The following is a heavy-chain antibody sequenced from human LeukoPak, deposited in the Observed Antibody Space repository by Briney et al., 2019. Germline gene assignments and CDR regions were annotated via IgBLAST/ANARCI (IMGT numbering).Heavy chain of an antibody. V-gene: IGHV3-23*01. CDR3: AKDPTLYYYGSGDSYYYGMDV. CDR2: ISGSGGST. J-gene: IGHJ6*02. D-gene: IGHD3-10*01. Sequence: GGSLRLSCAASGFTFNNYAMSWVRQAPGKGLEWVSAISGSGGSTYYADSVKGRFTISRDNSKNTLYLQMNSLRAEDTAVYYCAKDPTLYYYGSGDSYYYGMDVWGQGTTVTVSS. CDR1: GFTFNNYA.